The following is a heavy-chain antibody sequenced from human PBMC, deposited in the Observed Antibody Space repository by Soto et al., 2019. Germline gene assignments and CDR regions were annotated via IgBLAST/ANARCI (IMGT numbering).Heavy chain of an antibody. V-gene: IGHV4-4*02. CDR3: APRDSGRLY. D-gene: IGHD6-13*01. Sequence: QVQLQESGPGLMKPSGTLSLTCAVSGVSISSHDWWTWVRQPPGKGLEWIGESHQSGNTNYNSSLEGRVTISVDKSRNQLSLKLTSVPVADTAVYYCAPRDSGRLYWGQGTLVTVSS. CDR1: GVSISSHDW. J-gene: IGHJ4*02. CDR2: SHQSGNT.